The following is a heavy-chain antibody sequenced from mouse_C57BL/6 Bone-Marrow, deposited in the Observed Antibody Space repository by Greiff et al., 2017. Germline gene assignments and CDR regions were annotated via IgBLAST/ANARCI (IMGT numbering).Heavy chain of an antibody. CDR3: ARPTVVAPLAY. D-gene: IGHD1-1*01. V-gene: IGHV1-55*01. J-gene: IGHJ3*01. CDR2: IYPGSGST. CDR1: GYTFTSYW. Sequence: QVQLQQPGAELVKPGASVKMSCKASGYTFTSYWITWVKQSHGQDLAWLGDIYPGSGSTNYHEKFKSKATLTVDTSSSTAYMQLSSLTSEDSAVYYCARPTVVAPLAYWGQGTLVTVSA.